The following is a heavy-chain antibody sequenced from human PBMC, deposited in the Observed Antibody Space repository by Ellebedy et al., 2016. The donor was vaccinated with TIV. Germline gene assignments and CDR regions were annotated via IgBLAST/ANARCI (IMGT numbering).Heavy chain of an antibody. J-gene: IGHJ4*02. CDR2: ISGNSNDI. V-gene: IGHV3-48*02. Sequence: PGGSLRLSCTASGFTFRSYAMSWVRQAPGKGLEWVAYISGNSNDIYYADSVRGRFAISRDNAMNSLYLQMQSLRDEDTAVYYCARGHNFDGSFYWGFDFWGQGTLVTVSS. CDR1: GFTFRSYA. D-gene: IGHD3-22*01. CDR3: ARGHNFDGSFYWGFDF.